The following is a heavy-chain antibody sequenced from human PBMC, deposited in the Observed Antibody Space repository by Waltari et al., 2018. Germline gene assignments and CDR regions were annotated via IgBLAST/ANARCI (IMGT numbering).Heavy chain of an antibody. Sequence: QVQLVESGGGVVQPGRSLRLSCAASGFTFSSYGMHWVRQAPGKGLGWVAVIWYDGSNKYYADSVKGRFTIARDNSKNTLYLQMNSLRAEDTAVYYCARGDYRLYFDYWGQGTLVTVSS. CDR2: IWYDGSNK. CDR1: GFTFSSYG. CDR3: ARGDYRLYFDY. D-gene: IGHD4-17*01. J-gene: IGHJ4*02. V-gene: IGHV3-33*01.